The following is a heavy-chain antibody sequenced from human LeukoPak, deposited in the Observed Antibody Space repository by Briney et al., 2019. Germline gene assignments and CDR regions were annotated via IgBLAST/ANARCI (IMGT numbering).Heavy chain of an antibody. CDR3: AREGRFGELSSSNYYYYYKDV. D-gene: IGHD3-10*01. Sequence: ASVKVSCKASGYTFTSYDINWVRQATGQGLEWMGWMNPNSGNTGYAQKFQGRVTMTRNTPISTAYMELSSLRSEDTAVYYCAREGRFGELSSSNYYYYYKDVWGKGTTVTISS. J-gene: IGHJ6*03. CDR1: GYTFTSYD. V-gene: IGHV1-8*01. CDR2: MNPNSGNT.